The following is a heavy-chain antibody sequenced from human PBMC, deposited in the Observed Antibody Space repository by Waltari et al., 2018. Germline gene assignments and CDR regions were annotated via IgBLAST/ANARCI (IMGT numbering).Heavy chain of an antibody. V-gene: IGHV4-39*07. CDR1: GDSISSTTYS. J-gene: IGHJ5*02. CDR2: IYYSGST. CDR3: ARDPSYDYIWGSYRSNWFDP. D-gene: IGHD3-16*02. Sequence: QMQLQESGPGLVKPSETLSLTCTVSGDSISSTTYSWDWVRQPPGKGLEWIGSIYYSGSTYYNPSLKSRVTISVDTSKNQFSLKLSSVTAADTAVYYCARDPSYDYIWGSYRSNWFDPWGQGTLVTVSS.